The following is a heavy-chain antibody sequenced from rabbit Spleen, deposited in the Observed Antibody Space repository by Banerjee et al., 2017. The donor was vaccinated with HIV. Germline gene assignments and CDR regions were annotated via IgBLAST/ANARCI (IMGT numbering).Heavy chain of an antibody. D-gene: IGHD8-1*01. CDR2: IWTGSSGST. V-gene: IGHV1S45*01. Sequence: EQLEESGGGLVQPEGSLALTCTPSGFTLSSSDWICWVRQAPGKGLEWIGCIWTGSSGSTYYATWAKGRFTISKTSSTAVTLQMTSLTGADTATYFCARDTGSSFSSYGMDLWGPGTLVTVS. CDR3: ARDTGSSFSSYGMDL. CDR1: GFTLSSSDW. J-gene: IGHJ6*01.